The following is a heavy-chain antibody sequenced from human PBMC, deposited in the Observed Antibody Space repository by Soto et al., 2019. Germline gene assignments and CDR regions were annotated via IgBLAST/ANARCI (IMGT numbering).Heavy chain of an antibody. CDR2: IRSKANNYAT. J-gene: IGHJ4*02. Sequence: EVQLVESGGGLVQPGGSLKLSCAASGFTFSGSAMYWVRQASGKGLEWVGRIRSKANNYATAYAASVKGRFTISRDDSKNTAYLQMNSLKTEDTAVYYCTGSGSDYWGQGTLVTVSS. D-gene: IGHD3-22*01. CDR1: GFTFSGSA. V-gene: IGHV3-73*02. CDR3: TGSGSDY.